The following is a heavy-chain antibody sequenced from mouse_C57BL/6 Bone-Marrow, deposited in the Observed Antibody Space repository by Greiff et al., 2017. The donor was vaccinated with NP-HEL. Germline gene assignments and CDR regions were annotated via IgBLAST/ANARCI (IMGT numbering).Heavy chain of an antibody. CDR3: ADIYYGSSPFAY. J-gene: IGHJ3*01. Sequence: QVQLQQSGAELARPGASVKLSCKASGYTFTSYGISWVKQRTGQGLEWIGEIYPRSGNTYYNEKFKGKATLTADKSSSTAYMELRSLTSEDSAVYVCADIYYGSSPFAYWGQGTLVTVSA. CDR2: IYPRSGNT. V-gene: IGHV1-81*01. CDR1: GYTFTSYG. D-gene: IGHD1-1*01.